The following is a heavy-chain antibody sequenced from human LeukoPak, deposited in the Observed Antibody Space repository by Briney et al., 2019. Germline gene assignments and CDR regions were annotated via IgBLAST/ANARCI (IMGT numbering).Heavy chain of an antibody. CDR1: GYTFTSYG. Sequence: APVKVSCKASGYTFTSYGINWVRQATGQGLEWMGWMNPNSGNTGYAQKFQGRVTMTRNTSISTAYMELSSLRSEDTAVYYCARGPNYYDSSGYYVPPYYYYGMDVWGQGTTVTVSS. V-gene: IGHV1-8*01. CDR3: ARGPNYYDSSGYYVPPYYYYGMDV. CDR2: MNPNSGNT. D-gene: IGHD3-22*01. J-gene: IGHJ6*02.